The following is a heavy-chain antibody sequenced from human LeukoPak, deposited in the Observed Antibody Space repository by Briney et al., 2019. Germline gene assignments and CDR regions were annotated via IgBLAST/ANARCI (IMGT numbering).Heavy chain of an antibody. Sequence: GGSLRLPCAASGFTFSSYWMSWVRQAPGKGLEWVANIKQDGSEKYYVDSVKGRFTISRDNAKNSLYLQMNSLRAEDTAVYYCARITYCGGDCYAPIAPDFDYWGQGTLVTVSS. J-gene: IGHJ4*02. CDR3: ARITYCGGDCYAPIAPDFDY. CDR1: GFTFSSYW. D-gene: IGHD2-21*02. V-gene: IGHV3-7*01. CDR2: IKQDGSEK.